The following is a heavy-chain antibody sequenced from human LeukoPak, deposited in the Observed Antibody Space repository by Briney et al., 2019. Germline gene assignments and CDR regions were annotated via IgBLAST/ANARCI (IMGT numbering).Heavy chain of an antibody. CDR1: GFTFSSYA. CDR2: ISGSGGST. J-gene: IGHJ4*02. D-gene: IGHD2-15*01. Sequence: GGSLRLSCAASGFTFSSYAMSWVRQAPGKGLEWVSAISGSGGSTYYADSVKGRFTISRDNSKNTLHLQMNSLRAEDTAVYYCAIGLGYCSGGSCYSWGQGTLVTVSS. V-gene: IGHV3-23*01. CDR3: AIGLGYCSGGSCYS.